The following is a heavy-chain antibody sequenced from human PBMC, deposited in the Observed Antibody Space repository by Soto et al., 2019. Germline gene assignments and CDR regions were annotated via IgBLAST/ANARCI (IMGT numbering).Heavy chain of an antibody. D-gene: IGHD6-13*01. J-gene: IGHJ3*02. CDR1: GYTFTSYD. V-gene: IGHV1-8*01. Sequence: GASVKVSCKASGYTFTSYDINWVRQATGQGLEWMGWMNPNSGNTGYAQKFQGRVTMTRNTSISTAYMELSSLRSEDTAVYYCARGRRLYSSSWYHSRHDAFDIWGQGTMVTVSS. CDR3: ARGRRLYSSSWYHSRHDAFDI. CDR2: MNPNSGNT.